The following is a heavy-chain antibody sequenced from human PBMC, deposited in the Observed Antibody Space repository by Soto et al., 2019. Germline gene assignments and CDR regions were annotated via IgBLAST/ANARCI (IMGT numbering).Heavy chain of an antibody. J-gene: IGHJ4*02. Sequence: SETLSLTCVDSGGSFSTYYYNWIRQPPGKRLEWIGEISQSGSTNYNPSLKSRVSISVDTSKNQFSLNLTSVTAADTAVYYCARAPKVSGSSQTRPDFWGQGALVTVSS. CDR1: GGSFSTYY. D-gene: IGHD6-6*01. CDR3: ARAPKVSGSSQTRPDF. V-gene: IGHV4-34*01. CDR2: ISQSGST.